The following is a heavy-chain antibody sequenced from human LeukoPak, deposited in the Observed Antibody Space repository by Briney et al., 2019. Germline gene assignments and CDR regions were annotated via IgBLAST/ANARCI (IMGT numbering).Heavy chain of an antibody. CDR1: GFTFSSYG. J-gene: IGHJ4*02. V-gene: IGHV3-30*02. CDR3: AKSGIAVAGVDY. CDR2: IRYDGSNK. D-gene: IGHD6-19*01. Sequence: GGSLRLPCAASGFTFSSYGMHWVRQAPGKGLEWVAFIRYDGSNKYYADSVKGRFTISRDNSKNTLYLQMNSLRAEDTAVYYCAKSGIAVAGVDYWGQGTLVTVSS.